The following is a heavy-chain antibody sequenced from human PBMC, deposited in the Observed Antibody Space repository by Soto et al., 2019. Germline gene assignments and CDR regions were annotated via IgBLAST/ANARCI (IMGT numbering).Heavy chain of an antibody. V-gene: IGHV3-30*03. CDR1: GFTFSSYG. D-gene: IGHD2-15*01. CDR2: ISYDGSNK. Sequence: GGSLRLSCAASGFTFSSYGMHWVRQAPGKGLEWVAVISYDGSNKYYADSVKGRFTISRDNSKNTLYLQVNSLRAEDTAVYYCATGFLGLCTGGNCPLDSWGQGSLVTVSS. J-gene: IGHJ4*02. CDR3: ATGFLGLCTGGNCPLDS.